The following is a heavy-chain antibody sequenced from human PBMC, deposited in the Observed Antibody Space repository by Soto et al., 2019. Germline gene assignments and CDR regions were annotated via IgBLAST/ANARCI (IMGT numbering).Heavy chain of an antibody. Sequence: SDTLSLTCSFSGCPIRTNGFGNWWSWIRLLPGKGLEWIGYIYHSGSTYYNPPLESRVTISVDTSKNQFSLRLSSVTAADTAVYYCAREVVEPAAMGNHYYYMDVWGKGTTVT. D-gene: IGHD2-2*01. V-gene: IGHV4-30-4*02. CDR1: GCPIRTNGFGNW. CDR3: AREVVEPAAMGNHYYYMDV. CDR2: IYHSGST. J-gene: IGHJ6*03.